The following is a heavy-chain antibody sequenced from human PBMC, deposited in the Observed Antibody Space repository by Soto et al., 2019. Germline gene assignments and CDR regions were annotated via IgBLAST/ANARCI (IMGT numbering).Heavy chain of an antibody. Sequence: QVQLVQSGAEVKKPGASVKVSCKASGDTFTDYYIHWVRQAPGQGLEWMGTVNPSGGHTTYAQHXLXXXTXXRDTSTSPLYLELPSLTSEDTAIYYCARGGHVVVVTAALAYWGQGTLVTVSS. CDR1: GDTFTDYY. D-gene: IGHD2-21*02. CDR2: VNPSGGHT. J-gene: IGHJ4*02. V-gene: IGHV1-46*01. CDR3: ARGGHVVVVTAALAY.